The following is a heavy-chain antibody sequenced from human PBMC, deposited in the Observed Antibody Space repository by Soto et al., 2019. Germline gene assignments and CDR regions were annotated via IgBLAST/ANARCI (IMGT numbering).Heavy chain of an antibody. V-gene: IGHV1-18*01. J-gene: IGHJ4*02. CDR3: SRSHGDYARY. Sequence: QVQLVQSGAEVKKPGAPVKVSCNASGYTFTSYGISWGRQAPGQGLERMGWISAYNGNKNYAQKLQGRVTMTTDTATSKAYIELRSLRSDDTAVYYCSRSHGDYARYWGQGTLVIVSS. D-gene: IGHD4-17*01. CDR2: ISAYNGNK. CDR1: GYTFTSYG.